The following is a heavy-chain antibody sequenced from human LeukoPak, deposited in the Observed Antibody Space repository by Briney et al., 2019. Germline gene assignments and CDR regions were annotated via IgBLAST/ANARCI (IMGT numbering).Heavy chain of an antibody. CDR2: ISASGGST. J-gene: IGHJ4*02. V-gene: IGHV3-23*01. CDR1: GFTSNTYG. Sequence: GGSLRLSCAASGFTSNTYGMSWVRQAPGKGLEWVSGISASGGSTYYADSVKGRFTISRDNFKNTLYLQLNSLRAEDTAVYYCAKYVIQQLRSSGYDYFDYWGQGTLVTVSS. CDR3: AKYVIQQLRSSGYDYFDY. D-gene: IGHD5-12*01.